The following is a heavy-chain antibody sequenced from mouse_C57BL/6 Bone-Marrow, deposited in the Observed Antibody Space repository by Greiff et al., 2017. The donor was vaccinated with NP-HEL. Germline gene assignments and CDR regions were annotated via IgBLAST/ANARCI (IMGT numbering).Heavy chain of an antibody. CDR2: ISYSGST. Sequence: DVKLQESGPGLAKPSQTLSLTCSVTGYSITSDYWNWIRKFPGNKLEYMGYISYSGSTYYNPSLKSRISITRDTSKNQYYLQLNSVTTEDTATYSCARSGYNGSSPWYFDVWGTGTTVTVSS. V-gene: IGHV3-8*01. CDR1: GYSITSDY. CDR3: ARSGYNGSSPWYFDV. J-gene: IGHJ1*03. D-gene: IGHD1-1*01.